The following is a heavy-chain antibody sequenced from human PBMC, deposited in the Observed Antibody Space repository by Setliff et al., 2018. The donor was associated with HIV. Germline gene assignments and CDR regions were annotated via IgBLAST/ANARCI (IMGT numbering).Heavy chain of an antibody. D-gene: IGHD2-21*01. CDR1: XXPFSNAW. V-gene: IGHV3-15*01. J-gene: IGHJ4*02. Sequence: GGSLRLSCAASXXPFSNAWMGWGREAPGKGLEWVXRIKSKNDGGTTDYAAPVKGRFTISRDDSKNTLYLQMNSLKIEDTAVYYCTTGTRLVDWGQGALVT. CDR2: IKSKNDGGTT. CDR3: TTGTRLVD.